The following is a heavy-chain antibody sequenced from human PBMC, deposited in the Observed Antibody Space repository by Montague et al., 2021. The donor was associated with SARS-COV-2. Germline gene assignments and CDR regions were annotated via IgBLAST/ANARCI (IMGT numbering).Heavy chain of an antibody. CDR2: TYYRSKWYN. CDR3: ARGGSWLYYFDY. V-gene: IGHV6-1*01. J-gene: IGHJ4*02. D-gene: IGHD6-13*01. CDR1: GDSVASNDAA. Sequence: CAISGDSVASNDAAWNWIRQSPSSGLEWLGRTYYRSKWYNDYAVSVKSRITINPDTSQNQFSLQLNSVTPEDTAVYYCARGGSWLYYFDYWGQGTLVTVSS.